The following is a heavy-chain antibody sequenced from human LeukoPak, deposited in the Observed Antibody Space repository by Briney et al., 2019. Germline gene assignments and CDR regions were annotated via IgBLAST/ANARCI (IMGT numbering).Heavy chain of an antibody. Sequence: SETLSLTCTVSGDSISSSRYYWGWIRQPPGKGLEWIGTIYYSGSTYYNPSLKSRVTISVDTSKNQFSLKLSSVTAADTAVYYCAAGIAAAGSFDYWGQGTLVTVSS. D-gene: IGHD6-13*01. CDR1: GDSISSSRYY. J-gene: IGHJ4*02. CDR3: AAGIAAAGSFDY. CDR2: IYYSGST. V-gene: IGHV4-39*01.